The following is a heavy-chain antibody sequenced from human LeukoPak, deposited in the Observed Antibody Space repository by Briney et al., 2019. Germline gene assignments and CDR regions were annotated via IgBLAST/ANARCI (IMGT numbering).Heavy chain of an antibody. CDR3: ATVRLEWELDAADAFDI. CDR1: GYTFTSYG. D-gene: IGHD1-26*01. Sequence: ASVKLSCKASGYTFTSYGISWGRQAPGQRLEWMGWISAYNGNTNYAQKFQGRVTMTRDTSISTAYMDLSRLRSDDTAVYYCATVRLEWELDAADAFDIWGQGTMVTVSS. V-gene: IGHV1-18*01. J-gene: IGHJ3*02. CDR2: ISAYNGNT.